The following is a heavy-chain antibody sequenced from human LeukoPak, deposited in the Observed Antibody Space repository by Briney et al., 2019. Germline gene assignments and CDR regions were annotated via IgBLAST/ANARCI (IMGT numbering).Heavy chain of an antibody. CDR2: ISSSSSYI. V-gene: IGHV3-21*01. J-gene: IGHJ5*02. D-gene: IGHD2-15*01. Sequence: PGGSLRLSCAASGFTFSIYSMNWVRQAPGKGLEWVSSISSSSSYIYYADSVKGRFTISRDNAKNSLYLQMNSLRAEDTAVYYCARDYCSGGSCYSGFDPWGQGTLVTVSS. CDR3: ARDYCSGGSCYSGFDP. CDR1: GFTFSIYS.